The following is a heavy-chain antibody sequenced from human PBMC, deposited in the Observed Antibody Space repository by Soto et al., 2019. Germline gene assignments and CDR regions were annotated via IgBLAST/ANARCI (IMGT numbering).Heavy chain of an antibody. Sequence: EVQLVESGGGLVQPGRSLRLSCAASGFTIDDYAMHWVRQAPGKGLEWVSGSSWNSGSIGYADSVKGRFTISRANAKNSLYLQTNSLRAEASALSYCAKDNPMDTHFLDYWGQVTLVTVSS. CDR1: GFTIDDYA. J-gene: IGHJ4*01. CDR3: AKDNPMDTHFLDY. V-gene: IGHV3-9*01. D-gene: IGHD2-8*01. CDR2: SSWNSGSI.